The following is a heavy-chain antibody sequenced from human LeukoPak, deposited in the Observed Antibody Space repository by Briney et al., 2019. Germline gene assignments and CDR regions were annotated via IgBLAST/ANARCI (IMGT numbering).Heavy chain of an antibody. Sequence: GGSLRLSCAASGFTFSSYAMHWVRQAPGKGLEWVAVISYDGSNKYYADSVKGRFTISRDNSKNTLYLQMDSLRAEDTAVYFCAREMDTMIVVVITGDAFDTWGQGTMVTVSS. V-gene: IGHV3-30-3*01. CDR1: GFTFSSYA. CDR2: ISYDGSNK. J-gene: IGHJ3*02. D-gene: IGHD3-22*01. CDR3: AREMDTMIVVVITGDAFDT.